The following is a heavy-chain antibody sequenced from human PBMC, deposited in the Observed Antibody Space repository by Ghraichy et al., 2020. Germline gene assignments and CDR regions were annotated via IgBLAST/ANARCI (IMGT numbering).Heavy chain of an antibody. V-gene: IGHV3-23*01. CDR1: GFTFSGYA. CDR2: ISGSGGST. D-gene: IGHD3-22*01. J-gene: IGHJ2*01. CDR3: ARSDYDSSGYRAPYWYFDL. Sequence: GGSLRLSCAASGFTFSGYAMGWVRQAPGKGLEWVSAISGSGGSTYYADSVRGRFTISRDNSKNTLLLQMNSLRAEDTAIYYCARSDYDSSGYRAPYWYFDLWGXXTRVTVSS.